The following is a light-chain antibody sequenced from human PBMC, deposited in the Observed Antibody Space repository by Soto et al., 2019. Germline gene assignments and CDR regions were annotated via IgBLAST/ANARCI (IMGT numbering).Light chain of an antibody. J-gene: IGKJ2*01. CDR1: QSVSNDF. CDR3: QQYGASPYT. CDR2: GSS. V-gene: IGKV3-20*01. Sequence: EIVLTQSPGTLSLSPGDGATLSCRASQSVSNDFLAWYQQKPGQAPRLLIYGSSNRASGIPDRFSGSGSGTDFSLIISRLEPSDIAVYFCQQYGASPYTFGQGTKLEIK.